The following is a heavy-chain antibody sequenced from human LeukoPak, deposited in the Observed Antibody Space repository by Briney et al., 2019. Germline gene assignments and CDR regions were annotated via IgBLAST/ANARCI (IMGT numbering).Heavy chain of an antibody. CDR2: IYFSGAT. Sequence: SETLSLTCTVSVGSISRYYWSWIRQPPGKGLEWIGYIYFSGATNYNPSLKSRVTISVDTSKNQFSLKLSSVTAADTAVYYCAREDPQTTVPEGLDVWGQGTTVIASS. CDR1: VGSISRYY. CDR3: AREDPQTTVPEGLDV. J-gene: IGHJ6*02. D-gene: IGHD4-17*01. V-gene: IGHV4-59*01.